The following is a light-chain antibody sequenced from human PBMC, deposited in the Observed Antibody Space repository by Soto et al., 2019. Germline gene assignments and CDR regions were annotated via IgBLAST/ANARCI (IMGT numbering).Light chain of an antibody. CDR1: TNDVGGYNY. CDR3: SLYTSENTYV. CDR2: EVS. Sequence: QSVLTQPASVSGSPGQSITISCTGTTNDVGGYNYVSWYQQHPGKAPKLLIFEVSSRPSGVSNRFSGSKSGNTASLTISALQAEDEADYFCSLYTSENTYVFGTGTKVTVL. J-gene: IGLJ1*01. V-gene: IGLV2-14*01.